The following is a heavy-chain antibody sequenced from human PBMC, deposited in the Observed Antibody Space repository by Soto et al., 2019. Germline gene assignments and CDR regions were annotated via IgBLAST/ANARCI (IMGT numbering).Heavy chain of an antibody. V-gene: IGHV3-23*01. Sequence: PGGSLRLSCAASGFTFSTYALSWVRQAPGKGLEWVSGISRSGDNTYYADSVKGRFTISRDNSKNTLYLQMNSLRVEDTAVYYCAKGFTGTPGYYFDYWGQGTLVTVSS. CDR2: ISRSGDNT. CDR1: GFTFSTYA. J-gene: IGHJ4*02. CDR3: AKGFTGTPGYYFDY. D-gene: IGHD6-13*01.